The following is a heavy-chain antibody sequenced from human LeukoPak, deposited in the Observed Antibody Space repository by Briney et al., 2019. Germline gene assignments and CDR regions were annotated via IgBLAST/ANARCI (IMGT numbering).Heavy chain of an antibody. CDR2: IYYSGST. D-gene: IGHD3-3*01. J-gene: IGHJ6*03. Sequence: SETLSLTCTVSGGSISSYYWSWIRQPPGKGLEWIGYIYYSGSTNYNPSLKSRVTLSVDTSKNQFSLKLSSVTAADTAVYYCARGGNYDFWSGYSYYYMDVWGKGTTVTVSS. V-gene: IGHV4-59*01. CDR1: GGSISSYY. CDR3: ARGGNYDFWSGYSYYYMDV.